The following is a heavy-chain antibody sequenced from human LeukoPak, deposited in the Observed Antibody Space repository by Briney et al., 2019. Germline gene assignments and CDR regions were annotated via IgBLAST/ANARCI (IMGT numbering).Heavy chain of an antibody. CDR1: GGSFSGYY. J-gene: IGHJ4*02. CDR2: INHSGST. CDR3: AGEALGSTSCLGY. V-gene: IGHV4-34*01. Sequence: SETLSLTSAVYGGSFSGYYWSWIRQPPGKGLEWIGEINHSGSTNYNPSLKSRVTISVDTSKNQFSLKLSSVTAADTAVYYCAGEALGSTSCLGYWGQGTLVTVSS. D-gene: IGHD2-2*01.